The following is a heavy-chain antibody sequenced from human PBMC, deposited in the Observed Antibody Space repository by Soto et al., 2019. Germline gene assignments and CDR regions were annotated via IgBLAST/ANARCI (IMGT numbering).Heavy chain of an antibody. CDR3: AQYRYGNFDY. CDR2: FDPVHGHI. V-gene: IGHV1-69*10. J-gene: IGHJ4*02. CDR1: GGTFSSYA. Sequence: ASVKVSCKASGGTFSSYAISWVRQAPGQGLEWMGGFDPVHGHIIYAQKFQGRVTITKDTSKNQVVLTMTNMDPVDTATYYCAQYRYGNFDYWGQGALVTVSS. D-gene: IGHD5-18*01.